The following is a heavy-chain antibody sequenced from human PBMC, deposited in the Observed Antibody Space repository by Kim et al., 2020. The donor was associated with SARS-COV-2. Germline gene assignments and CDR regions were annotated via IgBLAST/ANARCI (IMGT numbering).Heavy chain of an antibody. V-gene: IGHV4-39*07. J-gene: IGHJ5*02. CDR1: GGSISSSSYY. CDR2: IYYSGST. Sequence: SETLSLTCTVSGGSISSSSYYWGWIRQPPGKGLEWIGSIYYSGSTYYNPSLKSRVTISVDTSKNQFSLKLSSVTAADTAVYYCARDVRYSSSWYGGNNWFDPWGQGTLVTVSS. CDR3: ARDVRYSSSWYGGNNWFDP. D-gene: IGHD6-13*01.